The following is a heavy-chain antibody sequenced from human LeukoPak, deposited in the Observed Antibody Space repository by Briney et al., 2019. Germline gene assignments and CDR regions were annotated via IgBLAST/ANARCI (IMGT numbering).Heavy chain of an antibody. CDR3: AINPLNWNLRCYFDY. J-gene: IGHJ4*02. CDR2: ISGSGNTT. Sequence: GGSLRLSCAASGLTSSRHAMSWVRQAPGKGLEWVSAISGSGNTTNYADPVKGRFTISRDNSKNTLFLQMNGLRAEDTAVYYCAINPLNWNLRCYFDYWAQGTLVIVSS. CDR1: GLTSSRHA. D-gene: IGHD1-7*01. V-gene: IGHV3-23*01.